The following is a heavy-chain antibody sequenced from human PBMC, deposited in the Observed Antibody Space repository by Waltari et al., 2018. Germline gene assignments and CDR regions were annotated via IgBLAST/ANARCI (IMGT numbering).Heavy chain of an antibody. CDR1: GGSFSGYY. CDR3: AIRIPRILTGAFDY. CDR2: INHSGST. J-gene: IGHJ4*02. Sequence: QVQLQQWGAGRLKPSETLSSTCAVYGGSFSGYYWSWIGPPPGKGLEWIGEINHSGSTNYNRSLKSRVTISVDTSKNQFSLKLSSVTAADTAVYYCAIRIPRILTGAFDYWGQGTLVTVSS. D-gene: IGHD3-9*01. V-gene: IGHV4-34*01.